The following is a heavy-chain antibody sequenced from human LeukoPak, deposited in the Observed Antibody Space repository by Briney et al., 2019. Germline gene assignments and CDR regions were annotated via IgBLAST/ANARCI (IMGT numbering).Heavy chain of an antibody. CDR2: INPEYVTT. CDR1: GYSFTNNY. J-gene: IGHJ4*01. V-gene: IGHV1-46*01. D-gene: IGHD3-3*01. CDR3: ARETGALPPPSPRDYNFWTGYYSE. Sequence: ASVKVSCKASGYSFTNNYIHWVRQAPGQGLEWMGMINPEYVTTSYEQKFQGRVTLTTDRSTSTVSMDLRSLTPEDTAVYYCARETGALPPPSPRDYNFWTGYYSEWGQGTLVTVSS.